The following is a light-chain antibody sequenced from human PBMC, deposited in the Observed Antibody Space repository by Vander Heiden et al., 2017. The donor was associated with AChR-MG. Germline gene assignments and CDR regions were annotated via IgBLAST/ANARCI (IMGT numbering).Light chain of an antibody. CDR1: QSISSW. Sequence: DIQMTQSPSTLSASVGDRVTITCRASQSISSWLAWYQQKPGKAPKLLIYKASSLESGVPSRFSGSGSGTEFTLTISSLQPDDFATYYCQQENSSLLTFGGRTKVEIK. CDR2: KAS. J-gene: IGKJ4*01. V-gene: IGKV1-5*03. CDR3: QQENSSLLT.